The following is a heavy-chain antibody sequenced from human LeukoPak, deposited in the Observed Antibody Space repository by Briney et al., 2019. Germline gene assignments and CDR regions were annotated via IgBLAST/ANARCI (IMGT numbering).Heavy chain of an antibody. CDR2: IYHSGST. CDR1: GGSISSYY. Sequence: KPSETLSLTCTVSGGSISSYYWSWIRQPPGKGLEWIGYIYHSGSTNYNPSLKSRVTISADTSKNQFSLKLSSVTAADTAVYYCARDLVVPAANPVSYYYYYMDVWGKGTTVTVSS. J-gene: IGHJ6*03. V-gene: IGHV4-59*01. CDR3: ARDLVVPAANPVSYYYYYMDV. D-gene: IGHD2-2*01.